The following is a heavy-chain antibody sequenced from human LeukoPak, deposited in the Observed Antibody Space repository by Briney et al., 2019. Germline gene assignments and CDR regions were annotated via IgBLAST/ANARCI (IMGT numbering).Heavy chain of an antibody. Sequence: SETLSLTCTVSSDSISSYYWSWIRQPPGKGLEWIGFIYYSGSTNYNPSLRSRVTISVDTSKNQFSLELSSVTAADTAVYYCARSPSVGHYYDSSGYPFDPWGQGTLVTVSS. CDR3: ARSPSVGHYYDSSGYPFDP. D-gene: IGHD3-22*01. V-gene: IGHV4-59*01. CDR2: IYYSGST. J-gene: IGHJ5*02. CDR1: SDSISSYY.